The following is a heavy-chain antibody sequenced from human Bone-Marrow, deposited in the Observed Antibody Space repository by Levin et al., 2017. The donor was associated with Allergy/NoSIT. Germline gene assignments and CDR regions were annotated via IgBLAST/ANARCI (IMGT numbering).Heavy chain of an antibody. CDR1: GFTFSTHA. V-gene: IGHV3-23*01. Sequence: GGSLRLSCAVSGFTFSTHAIHWVRQAPGKGLEWVSSISGGGTAYYADSVKGRFTISRDNSKDTGYLQMNSLRVDDTAIYYCAKRRWDSGIGGPFDSWGQGTLVTVS. CDR3: AKRRWDSGIGGPFDS. J-gene: IGHJ4*02. CDR2: ISGGGTA. D-gene: IGHD3-10*01.